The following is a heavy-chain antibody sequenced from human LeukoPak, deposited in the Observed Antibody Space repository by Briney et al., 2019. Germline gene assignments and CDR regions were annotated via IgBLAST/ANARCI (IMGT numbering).Heavy chain of an antibody. D-gene: IGHD2-21*01. J-gene: IGHJ6*02. CDR1: GFTFDDYA. Sequence: PGGSLRLSCAASGFTFDDYAMHWVRQGPGKGPEWVSGISWNGGSIGYADSVKGRFTISRDNAKNSLYLQMNSLRAEGTALYYCAKGVMGYYYGMDVWGQGTTATVSS. CDR2: ISWNGGSI. CDR3: AKGVMGYYYGMDV. V-gene: IGHV3-9*01.